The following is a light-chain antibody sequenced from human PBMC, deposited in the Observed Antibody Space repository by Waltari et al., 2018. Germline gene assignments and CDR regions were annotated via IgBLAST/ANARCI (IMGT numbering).Light chain of an antibody. V-gene: IGLV2-8*01. CDR2: EVV. Sequence: QSALTQPPSASGSLGQSVTLSCTGTSSAIGAHNYVSRYQHRPGNAPKHVLFEVVKRPSGVPDRVSGSKSGSTASLTVSGLQADDEADYYCTAYTDSDNLVFGGGTNLAVL. CDR3: TAYTDSDNLV. CDR1: SSAIGAHNY. J-gene: IGLJ3*02.